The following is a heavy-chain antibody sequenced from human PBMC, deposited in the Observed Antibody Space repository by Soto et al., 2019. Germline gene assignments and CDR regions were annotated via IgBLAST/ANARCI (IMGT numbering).Heavy chain of an antibody. CDR2: INSDGSST. CDR3: LIAYCGGDCSA. Sequence: PGGSLRLSCAASGFTFSTNWMHWVRQAPGKGLVWVSRINSDGSSTSYADSVKGRFTVSRDNAKSTLYLQVNSLTADDTAIYYCLIAYCGGDCSAWGQGTPVTVS. CDR1: GFTFSTNW. D-gene: IGHD2-21*02. V-gene: IGHV3-74*01. J-gene: IGHJ5*02.